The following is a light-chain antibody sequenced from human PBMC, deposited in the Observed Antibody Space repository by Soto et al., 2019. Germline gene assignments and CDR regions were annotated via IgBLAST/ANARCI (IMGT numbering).Light chain of an antibody. CDR1: QSISSY. Sequence: DIQRTQSPSSLSASVGDRVTITCRASQSISSYLNWYQQKPGKAPKLLIYAASTLQSGVPSRFSGGGSGTDFTLTISSLQPEDVATYFCQQSFSSSWTFGPGTKV. V-gene: IGKV1-39*01. CDR2: AAS. J-gene: IGKJ1*01. CDR3: QQSFSSSWT.